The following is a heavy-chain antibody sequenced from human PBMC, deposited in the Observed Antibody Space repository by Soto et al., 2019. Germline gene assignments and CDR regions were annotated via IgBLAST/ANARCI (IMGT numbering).Heavy chain of an antibody. D-gene: IGHD3-22*01. V-gene: IGHV5-51*01. J-gene: IGHJ4*02. Sequence: LGESLKISCKGSGYSFTNYWHGWVRQMPGKGLEWMGNIYADNSDSKYSPSFQGQVSTSADKSISTVYLQWSSLKASDTAMYYCARLYGYYDSSGYHYYLDYWGQGTRVTVSS. CDR3: ARLYGYYDSSGYHYYLDY. CDR1: GYSFTNYW. CDR2: IYADNSDS.